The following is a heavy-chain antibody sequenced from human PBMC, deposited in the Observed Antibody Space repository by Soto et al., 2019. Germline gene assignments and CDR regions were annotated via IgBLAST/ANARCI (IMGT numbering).Heavy chain of an antibody. CDR1: GYTFTSYY. J-gene: IGHJ6*02. Sequence: QVQLVQSGAEVKKPGASVKVSCKASGYTFTSYYMHWVRQAPGQGLEWMGIINPSGGSTSYAQKFQGRVTMTRETSTSTVYMELSSLRSEDTAVYYCARGDCSGGSCYSDYYGMDVWGQGTTVTVSS. V-gene: IGHV1-46*03. CDR3: ARGDCSGGSCYSDYYGMDV. CDR2: INPSGGST. D-gene: IGHD2-15*01.